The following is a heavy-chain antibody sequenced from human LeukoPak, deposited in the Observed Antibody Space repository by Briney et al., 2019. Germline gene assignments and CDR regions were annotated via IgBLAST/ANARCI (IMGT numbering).Heavy chain of an antibody. CDR1: GYTFIGYY. CDR3: ARDGRDGYNLVHY. J-gene: IGHJ4*02. CDR2: INPNSGGT. D-gene: IGHD5-24*01. V-gene: IGHV1-2*02. Sequence: ASVKVTCEASGYTFIGYYIHWVRQAPGQGLEWMGWINPNSGGTNYAQKFQGRVTMTRDTSISAVYMELSRLRSDDTAVYYCARDGRDGYNLVHYWGQGTLVTVSS.